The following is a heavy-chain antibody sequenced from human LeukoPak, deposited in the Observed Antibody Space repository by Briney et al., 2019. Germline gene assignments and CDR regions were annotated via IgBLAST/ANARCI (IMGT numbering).Heavy chain of an antibody. J-gene: IGHJ3*01. Sequence: GGSLRLSCAASGFTFSSNAMSWVRQAPGKGLEWVSTISGNYGSTYYADSVKGRFTISRDNFKNTVFLRMNSLRAEDTAVYYCAKVVLLLTASEAFDFWGRGTKVTVCS. V-gene: IGHV3-23*01. CDR2: ISGNYGST. CDR3: AKVVLLLTASEAFDF. D-gene: IGHD2-21*02. CDR1: GFTFSSNA.